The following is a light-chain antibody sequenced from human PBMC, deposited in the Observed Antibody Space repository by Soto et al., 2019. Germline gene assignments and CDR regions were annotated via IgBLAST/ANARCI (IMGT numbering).Light chain of an antibody. CDR3: QSSDSSLSGGV. Sequence: QSVLTQPPSVSGAPGQRVTISCTGSSSNIGAGYNVHWYQQLPGTAPKLLIYDNSNRPSGVPDRFSGSKSGTSASLAITGLQAGDEADYYCQSSDSSLSGGVFGGGTKLTVL. V-gene: IGLV1-40*01. J-gene: IGLJ3*02. CDR1: SSNIGAGYN. CDR2: DNS.